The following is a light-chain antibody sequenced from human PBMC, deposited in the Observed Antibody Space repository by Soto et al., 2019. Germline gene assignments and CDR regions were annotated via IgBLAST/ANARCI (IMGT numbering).Light chain of an antibody. CDR3: QQYGSSPWT. J-gene: IGKJ1*01. Sequence: EIVLTQSPATLSLSPGERATLSCRASQSVSSDYLAWYQQKPGQAPRLLIYGASSTATGIPDRFSGSGSGTDFTLTISRLEPDDFAVYYCQQYGSSPWTFGQGTRGEIK. CDR1: QSVSSDY. V-gene: IGKV3-20*01. CDR2: GAS.